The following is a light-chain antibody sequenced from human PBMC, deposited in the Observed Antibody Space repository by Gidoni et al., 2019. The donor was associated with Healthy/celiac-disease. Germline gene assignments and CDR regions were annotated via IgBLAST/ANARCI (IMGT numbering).Light chain of an antibody. Sequence: DIVLTQSPATLSLSPGARATLSCRASQSVSSYLAWYQQKPGQAPRLLIYDASNRATGIPARFSGSVSGTDCTLTISSREPEDCAVYYCQQRSNGPPTLTFGGGTKVEIK. CDR1: QSVSSY. CDR2: DAS. V-gene: IGKV3-11*01. CDR3: QQRSNGPPTLT. J-gene: IGKJ4*01.